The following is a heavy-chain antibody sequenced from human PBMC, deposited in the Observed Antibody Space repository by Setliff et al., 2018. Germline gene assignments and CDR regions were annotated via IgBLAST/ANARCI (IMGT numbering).Heavy chain of an antibody. J-gene: IGHJ3*02. D-gene: IGHD5-18*01. CDR3: AKDVGDGYDVDAYASGGFDI. CDR1: GYSISTSYY. V-gene: IGHV4-38-2*02. CDR2: IFHSGRT. Sequence: PSETLSLTCGVSGYSISTSYYWGWIRQTPGKGLEWIGSIFHSGRTYYNPSLKSRVTMSLDTSKSQFSLKLSSVTAADTAVYYCAKDVGDGYDVDAYASGGFDIWGQGTLVTVSS.